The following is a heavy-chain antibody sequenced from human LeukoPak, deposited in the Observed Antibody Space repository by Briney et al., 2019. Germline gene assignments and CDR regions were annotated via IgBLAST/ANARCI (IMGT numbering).Heavy chain of an antibody. Sequence: PSETLSLTCTVSGDSISSSSYYWGWIRQPPGKGLEWIGSIYYSGTTYYNPSLKSRVTISVDTSKNQFSLKLSSVTAADTAVYYCARQGVTVVTLPPDAFDIWGQGTMVTVSS. J-gene: IGHJ3*02. D-gene: IGHD4-23*01. CDR3: ARQGVTVVTLPPDAFDI. V-gene: IGHV4-39*01. CDR1: GDSISSSSYY. CDR2: IYYSGTT.